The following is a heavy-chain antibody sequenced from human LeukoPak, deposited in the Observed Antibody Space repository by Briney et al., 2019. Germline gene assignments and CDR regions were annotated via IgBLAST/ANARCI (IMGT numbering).Heavy chain of an antibody. V-gene: IGHV3-30*18. J-gene: IGHJ4*02. Sequence: GGSLRLSCAASGFTFSSYGMRWVRQAPGKGLEWVAVISYDGSNKYYADSVKGRFTISRDNSKNTLYLQMNNLRAEDTAVYYCAKSSGWSGFDYWGQGTLVTVSS. CDR2: ISYDGSNK. D-gene: IGHD6-19*01. CDR1: GFTFSSYG. CDR3: AKSSGWSGFDY.